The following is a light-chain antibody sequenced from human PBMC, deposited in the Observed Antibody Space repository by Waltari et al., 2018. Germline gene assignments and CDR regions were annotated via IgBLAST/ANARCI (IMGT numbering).Light chain of an antibody. CDR1: GRDIGAYDY. Sequence: QSALTQPASVSGSPGQSITISCTGTGRDIGAYDYVSWYQQHPGKVPKVIIYDVSLRPSGISDRFSGSKSGNTASLTISGLQAEDEGDYYCSSFTTSDTLVIFGGGTKVTVL. J-gene: IGLJ2*01. CDR3: SSFTTSDTLVI. CDR2: DVS. V-gene: IGLV2-14*03.